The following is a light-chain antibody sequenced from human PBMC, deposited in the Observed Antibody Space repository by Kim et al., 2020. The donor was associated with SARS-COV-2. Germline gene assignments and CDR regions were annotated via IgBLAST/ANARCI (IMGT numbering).Light chain of an antibody. V-gene: IGLV3-1*01. CDR2: QDT. J-gene: IGLJ2*01. CDR1: KLGDKF. Sequence: SVSPGQTASITGSGDKLGDKFACWYQQKPGQSPVMVMYQDTKRPSGIPERFSGSNSGNTATLTISGTQAMDEADYYCQAWDSSSVVFGGGTKLTVL. CDR3: QAWDSSSVV.